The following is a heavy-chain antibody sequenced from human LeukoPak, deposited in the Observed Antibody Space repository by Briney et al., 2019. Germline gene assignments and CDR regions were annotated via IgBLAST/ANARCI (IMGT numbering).Heavy chain of an antibody. CDR3: VRDRRPRGGDRFYDY. Sequence: GGSLRLSCVVSGFSFGDYWMSWVRQAPGEGLEWVANIKKDGSEKSYVASVKGRFAISRDNDVNSLYLELNSLRVDDMAMYFCVRDRRPRGGDRFYDYWGQGTMVTVSS. D-gene: IGHD2-21*02. J-gene: IGHJ4*02. CDR2: IKKDGSEK. CDR1: GFSFGDYW. V-gene: IGHV3-7*01.